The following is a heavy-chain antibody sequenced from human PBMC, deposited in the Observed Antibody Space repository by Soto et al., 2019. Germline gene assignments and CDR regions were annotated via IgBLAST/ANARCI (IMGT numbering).Heavy chain of an antibody. Sequence: SETLSLTCTVSGGSISSGGYYWSWIRQHPGKGLEWIGYIYYSGSTYYNPSLKSRVTISVDTSKNQFSLKLSSVTAADTAVYYCARGPRYCSGGSCSTGLFDYWGQGTLVTVSS. J-gene: IGHJ4*02. D-gene: IGHD2-15*01. CDR2: IYYSGST. CDR1: GGSISSGGYY. V-gene: IGHV4-31*03. CDR3: ARGPRYCSGGSCSTGLFDY.